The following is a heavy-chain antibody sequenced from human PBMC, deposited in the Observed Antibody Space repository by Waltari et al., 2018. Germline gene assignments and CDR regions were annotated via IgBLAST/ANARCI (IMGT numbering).Heavy chain of an antibody. Sequence: QLQLQESGPGLVKPSETLSLTCTVSGCSISSSSYSWGWICQPPGKGMEWIGSIYYSGSTYDNPSLKSRVTISVDTSKNQFSLKLSSVTAADTAVYYCARVYSSSWYCYFDYWGQGTLVTVSS. CDR2: IYYSGST. J-gene: IGHJ4*02. CDR3: ARVYSSSWYCYFDY. CDR1: GCSISSSSYS. D-gene: IGHD6-13*01. V-gene: IGHV4-39*07.